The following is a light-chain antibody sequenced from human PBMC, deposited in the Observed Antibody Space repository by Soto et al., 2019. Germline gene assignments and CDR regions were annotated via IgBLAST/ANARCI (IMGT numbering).Light chain of an antibody. CDR3: QSYDSSLSGWKV. Sequence: QSVLTQPPSVSGAPGQRVTISCTGSSSNIGAGYDVHWYQQLPGTAPKLLIYGNSNRPSGVPDRFSGSKSGTSASLAITGLQAEDEADYYGQSYDSSLSGWKVFGGGTKLTVL. J-gene: IGLJ2*01. CDR2: GNS. V-gene: IGLV1-40*01. CDR1: SSNIGAGYD.